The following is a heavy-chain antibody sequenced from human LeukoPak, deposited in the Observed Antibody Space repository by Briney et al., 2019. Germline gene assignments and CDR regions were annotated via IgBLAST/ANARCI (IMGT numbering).Heavy chain of an antibody. CDR3: ARGPGIAVAGVFDY. J-gene: IGHJ4*02. CDR1: GYTFTSYG. V-gene: IGHV1-18*04. CDR2: LSGYTGHT. Sequence: ASVKVSCKASGYTFTSYGINWVRQAPGQGLEWLGWLSGYTGHTNYVQKIQSRVTMTTDTSTNTAYMEMRSLISDDTAVYYCARGPGIAVAGVFDYWGQGSLVTVSS. D-gene: IGHD6-19*01.